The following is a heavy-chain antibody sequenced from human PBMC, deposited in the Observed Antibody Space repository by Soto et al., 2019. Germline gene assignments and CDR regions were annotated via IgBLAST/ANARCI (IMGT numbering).Heavy chain of an antibody. CDR1: GGTFRSYA. J-gene: IGHJ4*02. CDR3: EIAGYYDSSGYGTLDY. D-gene: IGHD3-22*01. Sequence: QVQMVQSGAEVKKPGSSVKVSCKASGGTFRSYAISWVRQAPGQGLEWMGGIIPIFGTANYAQKFQGRVTITADESTSTGYMELSSLSSEDTAVYYCEIAGYYDSSGYGTLDYWGQGTMVTVSS. CDR2: IIPIFGTA. V-gene: IGHV1-69*01.